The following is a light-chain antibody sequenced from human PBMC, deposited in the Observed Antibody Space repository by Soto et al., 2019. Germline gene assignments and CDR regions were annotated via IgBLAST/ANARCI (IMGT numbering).Light chain of an antibody. CDR3: CSYAGSYTHYV. CDR2: AVT. Sequence: QSALTQPRSVSGSPGQSVTISCTGTSSDVGGYNYVSWCQQYPGKAPKVMIYAVTKRPSGVPDRISGSKSGNTASLTISGLQAEDEADYYCCSYAGSYTHYVFGTGTKVTVL. J-gene: IGLJ1*01. CDR1: SSDVGGYNY. V-gene: IGLV2-11*01.